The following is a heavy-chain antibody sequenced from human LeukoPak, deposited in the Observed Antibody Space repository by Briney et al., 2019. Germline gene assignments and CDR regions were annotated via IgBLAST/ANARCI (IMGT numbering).Heavy chain of an antibody. CDR2: IYYSGST. J-gene: IGHJ4*02. CDR1: GDSVSSDSYY. Sequence: PSETLSLTCSVSGDSVSSDSYYWSWIRQPPGKGLEWIGYIYYSGSTNYNPSLKSRVTISVDTSKNQFSLKLSSVTAADTAVYYCARYLSGYLDYWGQGTLVTVSS. V-gene: IGHV4-61*01. D-gene: IGHD3-9*01. CDR3: ARYLSGYLDY.